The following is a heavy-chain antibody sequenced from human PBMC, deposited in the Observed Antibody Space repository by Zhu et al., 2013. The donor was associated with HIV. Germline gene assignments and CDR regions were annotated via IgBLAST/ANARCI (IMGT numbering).Heavy chain of an antibody. V-gene: IGHV1-69*01. CDR2: IIPIFGTQ. Sequence: QVQVVQSGAEVKKPGSSMKVSCKASGSTFSNYAIHWVRQAPGQGLEWMGGIIPIFGTQKYAQKFEGRVTISADESTTTAYMELSSLRSADTAVYYCARGVIFGVVIMGYFDYWGPGKPGHRLL. D-gene: IGHD3-3*01. J-gene: IGHJ4*02. CDR3: ARGVIFGVVIMGYFDY. CDR1: GSTFSNYA.